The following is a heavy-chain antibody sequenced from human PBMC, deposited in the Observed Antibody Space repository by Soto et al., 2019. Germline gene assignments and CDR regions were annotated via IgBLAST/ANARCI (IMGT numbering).Heavy chain of an antibody. Sequence: QVQLVESGGGVVQPGRSLRLSCAASGFTFSSYALHWVRQAPGRGLEWVALISFDGNNKYYANSVKGRFTIARDNSMSALYLETSSLIAENRAEYYYGRCYSTSCHVGSDYWGQGSLGTDS. J-gene: IGHJ4*02. CDR1: GFTFSSYA. CDR2: ISFDGNNK. D-gene: IGHD2-2*01. V-gene: IGHV3-30*14. CDR3: GRCYSTSCHVGSDY.